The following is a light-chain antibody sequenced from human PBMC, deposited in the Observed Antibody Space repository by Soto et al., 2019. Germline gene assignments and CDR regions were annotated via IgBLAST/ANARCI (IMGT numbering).Light chain of an antibody. CDR1: QSVRSNY. J-gene: IGKJ2*01. CDR3: QQYGGSPYT. V-gene: IGKV3-20*01. CDR2: GAS. Sequence: EIVLTQSPGTLSLSPGERATLSCRASQSVRSNYLAWYQQKPGQAPRLLIYGASSRATGIPKRFSGTGSGTDFTLTISRLEPEDFAVYYCQQYGGSPYTFGQGTKLEIK.